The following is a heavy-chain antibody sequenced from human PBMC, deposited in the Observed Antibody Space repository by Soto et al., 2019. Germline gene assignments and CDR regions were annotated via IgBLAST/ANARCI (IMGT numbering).Heavy chain of an antibody. CDR2: IYYSGST. V-gene: IGHV4-59*01. J-gene: IGHJ4*02. CDR1: GGSISSYY. Sequence: QVQLQESGPGLVKPSETLSLTCTVSGGSISSYYWSWIRQPPGKGLEWIGYIYYSGSTNYNPSLKSRGTRSVDTSKNQYSRKLSSVTAADTAVYYCARVGAAGVDYWGQGTLVTVSS. CDR3: ARVGAAGVDY. D-gene: IGHD6-13*01.